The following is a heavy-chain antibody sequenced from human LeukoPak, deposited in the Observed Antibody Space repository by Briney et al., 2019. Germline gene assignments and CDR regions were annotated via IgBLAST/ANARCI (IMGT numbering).Heavy chain of an antibody. J-gene: IGHJ4*02. Sequence: ASVKVSCKASGGTFSSYAISWVRQAPGQGLEWMGGIIPIFGTANYAQKFQGRVTITTVESTSTAYMELSSLRSEDTAVYYCALSETMATTSFDYWGQGTLVTVSS. D-gene: IGHD5-24*01. CDR1: GGTFSSYA. CDR2: IIPIFGTA. CDR3: ALSETMATTSFDY. V-gene: IGHV1-69*05.